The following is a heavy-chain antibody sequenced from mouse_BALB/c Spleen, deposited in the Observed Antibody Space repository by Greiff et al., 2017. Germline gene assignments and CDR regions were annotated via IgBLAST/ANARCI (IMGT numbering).Heavy chain of an antibody. CDR3: ARGGNYLLPMDY. D-gene: IGHD2-1*01. V-gene: IGHV1S81*02. Sequence: QVQLQQSGAELVKPGASVKLSCKASGYTFTSYYMYWVKQRPGQGLEWIGEINPSNGGTNFNEKFKSKATLTVDKSSSTAYMQLSSLTSEDSAVYYCARGGNYLLPMDYWGQGTSVTVSS. CDR2: INPSNGGT. CDR1: GYTFTSYY. J-gene: IGHJ4*01.